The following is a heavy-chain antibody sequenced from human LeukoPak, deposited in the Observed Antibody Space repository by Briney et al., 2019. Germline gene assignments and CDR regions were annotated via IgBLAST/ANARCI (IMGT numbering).Heavy chain of an antibody. CDR2: ISSSSSYI. CDR3: AREPFDFNHPPSNWFDP. J-gene: IGHJ5*02. Sequence: GGSLRLSCAASGFAFSSYSMNWVRQARGKGLEWVSSISSSSSYIYYADSVKGRFTISRDNAKNSLYLQMNSLRAEDTAVYYCAREPFDFNHPPSNWFDPWGQGTLVTVSS. D-gene: IGHD1-14*01. CDR1: GFAFSSYS. V-gene: IGHV3-21*01.